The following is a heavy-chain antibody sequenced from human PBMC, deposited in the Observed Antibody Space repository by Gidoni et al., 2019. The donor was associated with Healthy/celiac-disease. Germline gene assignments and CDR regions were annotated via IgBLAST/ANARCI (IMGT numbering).Heavy chain of an antibody. CDR2: IWYDGSHK. V-gene: IGHV3-33*01. CDR1: GVTFSSYG. CDR3: ARDQASGKRGFGELLP. D-gene: IGHD3-10*01. Sequence: QVQLVESGGGVVQPGRSRRLSCAASGVTFSSYGMHWVRQAPGKGLEWVAVIWYDGSHKYYADSVKGRFTISRDNSKTTLYLQMHSLRAEDTAVYYCARDQASGKRGFGELLPWGQGTLVTVSS. J-gene: IGHJ5*02.